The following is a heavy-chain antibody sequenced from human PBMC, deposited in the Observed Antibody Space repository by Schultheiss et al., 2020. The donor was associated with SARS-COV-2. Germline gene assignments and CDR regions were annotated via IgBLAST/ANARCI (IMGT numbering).Heavy chain of an antibody. Sequence: SGPTLVKPTETLTLTCTVSGFSLSNARMGVSWIRQPPGKALEWLAHIFSNDEKSYSTSLKTRLTISKDTSKNQVVLTMTNMDPVDTATYYCAHRGWYGDYVSWGQGTLVTVSS. CDR3: AHRGWYGDYVS. CDR2: IFSNDEK. D-gene: IGHD4-17*01. V-gene: IGHV2-26*01. J-gene: IGHJ5*02. CDR1: GFSLSNARMG.